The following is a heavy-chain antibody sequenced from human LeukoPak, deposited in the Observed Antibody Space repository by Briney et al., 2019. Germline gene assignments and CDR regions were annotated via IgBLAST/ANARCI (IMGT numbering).Heavy chain of an antibody. CDR1: GYTFTGYY. Sequence: ASVKVSCKASGYTFTGYYMHWVRQAPGQGLESMGWINPNSGGTNYAQKFQGRVTMTRDTSISTAYMELSRLRSDDTAVYYCARLVVVPAAIYYYYGMDVWGQGTTVTVSS. D-gene: IGHD2-2*01. V-gene: IGHV1-2*02. CDR2: INPNSGGT. CDR3: ARLVVVPAAIYYYYGMDV. J-gene: IGHJ6*02.